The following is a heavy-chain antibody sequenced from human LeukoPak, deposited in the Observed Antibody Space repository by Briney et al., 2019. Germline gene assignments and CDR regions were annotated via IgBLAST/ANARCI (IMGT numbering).Heavy chain of an antibody. J-gene: IGHJ4*02. Sequence: GGSLRLSCAASGFTLSSYGMHWVRQAPGKGLEWVAVISYDGSNKYYADSVKGRFTISRDNSKNTLYLQMNSLRAEDTAVYYCANSGLSSSWPNYFDYWGQGTLVTVSS. CDR3: ANSGLSSSWPNYFDY. CDR1: GFTLSSYG. CDR2: ISYDGSNK. D-gene: IGHD6-13*01. V-gene: IGHV3-30*18.